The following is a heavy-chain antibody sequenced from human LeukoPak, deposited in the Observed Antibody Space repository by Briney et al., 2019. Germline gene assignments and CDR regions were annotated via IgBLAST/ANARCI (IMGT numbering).Heavy chain of an antibody. Sequence: GGSLRLSCAASGFTFSSYEMNWVRQAPGKGLEWVTFIRYDGSNKYYADSVKGRFTISRDNSKNTLYLQMNSLRAEDTAVYYCAKDSRGGTIYWGQGTLVTVSS. CDR2: IRYDGSNK. CDR3: AKDSRGGTIY. CDR1: GFTFSSYE. J-gene: IGHJ4*02. V-gene: IGHV3-30*02. D-gene: IGHD1/OR15-1a*01.